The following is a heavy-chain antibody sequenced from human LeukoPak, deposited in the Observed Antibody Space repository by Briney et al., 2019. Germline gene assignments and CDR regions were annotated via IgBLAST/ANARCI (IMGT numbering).Heavy chain of an antibody. Sequence: SVKVSCKASGGTFSSYAISWVRQAPGQGLEWMGGIIPIFGTANYAQKFQGRVTITADESTNTAYMELSSLRSEDTAVYYCARGAYDILTGYYKCLHYWGQGTLVTVSS. D-gene: IGHD3-9*01. V-gene: IGHV1-69*01. CDR3: ARGAYDILTGYYKCLHY. CDR1: GGTFSSYA. CDR2: IIPIFGTA. J-gene: IGHJ4*02.